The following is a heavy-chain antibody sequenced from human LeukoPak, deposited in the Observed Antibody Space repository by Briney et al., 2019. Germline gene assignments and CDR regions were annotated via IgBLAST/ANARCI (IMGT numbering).Heavy chain of an antibody. Sequence: ASVKVSCKASGYTFTSYGISWVRQAPGQGLEWMGWISAYNGNTNYAQKLQGRVTMTTDTSTSTAYMELRSLRSDDTAVYYCARSSPPEGHIVVVPAAKGADYYYYGMDVWGQGTTVTVSS. V-gene: IGHV1-18*01. CDR3: ARSSPPEGHIVVVPAAKGADYYYYGMDV. CDR2: ISAYNGNT. CDR1: GYTFTSYG. J-gene: IGHJ6*02. D-gene: IGHD2-2*01.